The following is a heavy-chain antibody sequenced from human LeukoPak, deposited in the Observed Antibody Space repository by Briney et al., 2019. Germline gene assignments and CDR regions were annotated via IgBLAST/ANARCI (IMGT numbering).Heavy chain of an antibody. V-gene: IGHV1-8*03. CDR1: GYTFTNYD. Sequence: GASVKVSCXASGYTFTNYDINWVRQATGQGLEWMGWMNPNSGNTGYAQKLQSRVTITRETSINTAYMELSSLTSEDTAVYYCARDLGYCSSTSCPYNWFDPWGQGTLVTVSS. CDR3: ARDLGYCSSTSCPYNWFDP. J-gene: IGHJ5*02. D-gene: IGHD2-2*01. CDR2: MNPNSGNT.